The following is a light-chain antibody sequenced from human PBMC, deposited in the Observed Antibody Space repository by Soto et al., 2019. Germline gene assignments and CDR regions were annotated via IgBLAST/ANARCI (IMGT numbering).Light chain of an antibody. CDR2: DNN. CDR3: ATWDGSLPGEV. CDR1: SSNIGNNY. J-gene: IGLJ2*01. V-gene: IGLV1-51*01. Sequence: QAVLTQSPSVSAAPGQQVTISCSGSSSNIGNNYLSWYQQLPGTAPKLLIYDNNKRPSGIPDRFSGSKSGTSGTLDITGLQTGDEADYYCATWDGSLPGEVFGGGTKLTVL.